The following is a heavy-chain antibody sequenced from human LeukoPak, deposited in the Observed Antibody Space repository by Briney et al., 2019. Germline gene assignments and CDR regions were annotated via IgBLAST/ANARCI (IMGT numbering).Heavy chain of an antibody. Sequence: ASVKVSCKTSGYTFTGYYMHWVRQAPGQGLEWMGWLNGNSGGTNYAQKFQGRVTMTRDTSISTAYMELSRLRSDDTAVYYCARDLGGSYYDYWGQGTLVTVSS. V-gene: IGHV1-2*02. D-gene: IGHD1-26*01. J-gene: IGHJ4*02. CDR3: ARDLGGSYYDY. CDR2: LNGNSGGT. CDR1: GYTFTGYY.